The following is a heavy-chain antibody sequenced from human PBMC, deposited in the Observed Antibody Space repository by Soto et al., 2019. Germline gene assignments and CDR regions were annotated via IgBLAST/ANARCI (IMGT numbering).Heavy chain of an antibody. J-gene: IGHJ6*02. V-gene: IGHV1-58*02. Sequence: ASVKVSCKASGFTFTSSAMQWVRQARGQRLEWIGWIVVGSGNTNYAQKFQERVTITRDMSTSTAYMELSSLRSEDTAVYYCVAAGSHPLGYCSGGSCYYYYGMDVWGQGTTVTVSS. CDR3: VAAGSHPLGYCSGGSCYYYYGMDV. CDR1: GFTFTSSA. D-gene: IGHD2-15*01. CDR2: IVVGSGNT.